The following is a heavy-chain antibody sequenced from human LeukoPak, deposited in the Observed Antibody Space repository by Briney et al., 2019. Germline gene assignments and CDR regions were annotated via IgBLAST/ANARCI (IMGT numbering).Heavy chain of an antibody. V-gene: IGHV3-30-3*01. D-gene: IGHD1-26*01. CDR1: GFTFSSYA. CDR2: ISYDGSNK. J-gene: IGHJ4*02. CDR3: AKDGPHSGSYCLDY. Sequence: GGSLRLSCAASGFTFSSYAMSWVRQAPGKGLEWVAVISYDGSNKYYAESVKGRFTISRDNSKNTLYLQMNSLRAEDTAVYYCAKDGPHSGSYCLDYWGQGTLVTVSS.